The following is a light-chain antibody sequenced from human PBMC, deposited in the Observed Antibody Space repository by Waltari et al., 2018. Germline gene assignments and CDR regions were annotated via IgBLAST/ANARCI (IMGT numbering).Light chain of an antibody. Sequence: EIVLTQSPGTLSLSPGERATLACRASQSVGRSLAWYQQKPGRAPRRLSFGASSRATGIPDRFSGSGSGTDFSLTISRLEPEDFAVYYCQHYVRLPATFGQGTKVEIK. V-gene: IGKV3-20*01. J-gene: IGKJ1*01. CDR1: QSVGRS. CDR2: GAS. CDR3: QHYVRLPAT.